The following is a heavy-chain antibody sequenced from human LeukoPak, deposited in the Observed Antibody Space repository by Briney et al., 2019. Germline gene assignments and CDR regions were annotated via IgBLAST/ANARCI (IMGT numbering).Heavy chain of an antibody. J-gene: IGHJ6*04. D-gene: IGHD6-13*01. CDR3: AKAGYSSSWYYYYYGMDV. CDR2: ISYDGSNK. CDR1: GFTFSSYG. V-gene: IGHV3-30*18. Sequence: GGSLGLSCAASGFTFSSYGMHWVRQAPGKGLEWVAVISYDGSNKYYADSVKGRFTISRDNSKNTLYLQMNSLRAEDTAVYYCAKAGYSSSWYYYYYGMDVWGKGTTVTVSS.